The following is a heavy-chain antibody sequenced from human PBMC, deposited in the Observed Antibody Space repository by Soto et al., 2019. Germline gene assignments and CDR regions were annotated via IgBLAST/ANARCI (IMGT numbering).Heavy chain of an antibody. CDR2: IWYDGSNK. D-gene: IGHD1-26*01. J-gene: IGHJ4*02. CDR3: ARDVSGSYCFDY. Sequence: QVQLVESGGGVVQPGRSLRLSCAASGFTFSSYGMHWVRQAPGKGLEWVAVIWYDGSNKYYADSVKGRFTISRDNSKNTLYLQMNSRRAEDTAVYYCARDVSGSYCFDYWGQGTLVTVSS. V-gene: IGHV3-33*01. CDR1: GFTFSSYG.